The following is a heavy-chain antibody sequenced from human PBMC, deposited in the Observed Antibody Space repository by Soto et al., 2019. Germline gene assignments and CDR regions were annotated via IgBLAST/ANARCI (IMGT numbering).Heavy chain of an antibody. V-gene: IGHV3-9*01. CDR3: ANDIGSGYDFFDY. CDR1: GFTFDDYA. CDR2: ISWNSGSI. D-gene: IGHD5-12*01. J-gene: IGHJ4*02. Sequence: PGGSLRLSCAASGFTFDDYAMHWVRQAPGKGLEWVSGISWNSGSIGYADSVKGRFTISRDNAKNSLYLQMNSLRAEDTALYYCANDIGSGYDFFDYWGQGTLVTVSS.